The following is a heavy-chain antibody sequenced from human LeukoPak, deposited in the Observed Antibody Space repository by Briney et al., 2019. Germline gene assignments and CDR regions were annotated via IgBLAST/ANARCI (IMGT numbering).Heavy chain of an antibody. V-gene: IGHV3-33*01. CDR1: GLTFSSYG. D-gene: IGHD4-17*01. J-gene: IGHJ3*02. CDR3: ARDPGDYVGNDAFDI. Sequence: GGSLRLSCAASGLTFSSYGMHWVRQAPGKGLEWVAVIWYDGSNKYYADSVKGRFTVSRDNSKNTVYLQMNSLRAEDTAVYYCARDPGDYVGNDAFDIWGQGTMVTVSS. CDR2: IWYDGSNK.